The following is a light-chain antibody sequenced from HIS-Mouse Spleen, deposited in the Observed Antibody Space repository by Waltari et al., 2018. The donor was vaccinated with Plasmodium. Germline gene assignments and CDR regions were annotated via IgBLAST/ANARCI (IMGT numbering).Light chain of an antibody. V-gene: IGLV3-1*01. CDR2: QDS. CDR3: QAWDSSTAV. Sequence: SYELPQPPSVSVSPGQTASTTCSGAQLRAIYPCWYQQKPGQSPVLVIYQDSKRPSGIPERFSGSNSGNTATLTISGTQAMDEADYYCQAWDSSTAVFGGGTKLTVL. J-gene: IGLJ3*02. CDR1: QLRAIY.